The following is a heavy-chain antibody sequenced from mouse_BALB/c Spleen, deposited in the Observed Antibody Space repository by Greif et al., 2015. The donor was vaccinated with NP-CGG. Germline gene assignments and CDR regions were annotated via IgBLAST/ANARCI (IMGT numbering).Heavy chain of an antibody. Sequence: VQLQQSGAELVRPGSSVKISCEASGYAFSSYWMNWVKQRPGQGLEWIGQIYPGDGDTNYNGKFKGKATLTADKSSSTAYMQLSSLTSEDSAVYFCARGGGNPKSYWGQGTTLTVSS. D-gene: IGHD2-1*01. CDR2: IYPGDGDT. CDR1: GYAFSSYW. CDR3: ARGGGNPKSY. J-gene: IGHJ2*01. V-gene: IGHV1-80*01.